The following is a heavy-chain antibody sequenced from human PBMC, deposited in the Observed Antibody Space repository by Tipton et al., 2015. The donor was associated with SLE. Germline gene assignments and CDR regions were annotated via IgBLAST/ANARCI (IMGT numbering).Heavy chain of an antibody. Sequence: TLSLTCTLSGGSISSYYWRWIRQPPGKGLEWIGYIYYSGSTNYNPSLKSRVTISVDTSKNQFSLKLSSVTAADTAVYYCATSGSSGWYDYWGQGPLVTVSS. CDR2: IYYSGST. V-gene: IGHV4-59*01. CDR3: ATSGSSGWYDY. D-gene: IGHD6-19*01. J-gene: IGHJ4*02. CDR1: GGSISSYY.